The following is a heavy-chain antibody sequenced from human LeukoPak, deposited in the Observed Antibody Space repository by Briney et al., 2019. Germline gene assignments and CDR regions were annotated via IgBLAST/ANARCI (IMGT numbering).Heavy chain of an antibody. Sequence: SETLSLTCTVSGGSISSYSWSWFRHPPGKELEWIGYIYYRGSTNYNPALKSRVTISVDTSKNQFSLKLSSVTAADTAVYYCARGPIREYYYYYGMDVWGQGTTVTVSS. D-gene: IGHD3-10*01. V-gene: IGHV4-59*08. CDR1: GGSISSYS. CDR3: ARGPIREYYYYYGMDV. CDR2: IYYRGST. J-gene: IGHJ6*02.